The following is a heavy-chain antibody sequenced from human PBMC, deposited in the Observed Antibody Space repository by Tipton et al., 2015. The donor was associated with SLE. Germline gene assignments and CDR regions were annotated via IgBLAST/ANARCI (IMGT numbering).Heavy chain of an antibody. J-gene: IGHJ6*03. D-gene: IGHD3-3*01. CDR3: ARGTGGFLEVPGYMDV. CDR2: IYTSGST. Sequence: LRLSCTVSGGSISSYYWSWIRQPAGKGLEWIGYIYTSGSTNYNPSLKSRVTISVDTSKNQFSLKLSSVTAADTAVYYCARGTGGFLEVPGYMDVWGKGTTVTVSS. CDR1: GGSISSYY. V-gene: IGHV4-4*09.